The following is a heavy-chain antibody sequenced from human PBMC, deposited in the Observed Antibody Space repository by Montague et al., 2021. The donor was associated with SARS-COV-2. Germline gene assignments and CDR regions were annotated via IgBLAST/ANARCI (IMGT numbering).Heavy chain of an antibody. Sequence: SLRLSCAASGFTFSSYALHWVRQAPGKGLEWVADISHEGSYKYYADSVKGRFTISRHNSKHTLYLDMNSLRAEDTALYYCARDLESTGYFDPYYYHGMDVWGQGTTVTVSS. CDR2: ISHEGSYK. V-gene: IGHV3-30*04. J-gene: IGHJ6*02. D-gene: IGHD3-9*01. CDR1: GFTFSSYA. CDR3: ARDLESTGYFDPYYYHGMDV.